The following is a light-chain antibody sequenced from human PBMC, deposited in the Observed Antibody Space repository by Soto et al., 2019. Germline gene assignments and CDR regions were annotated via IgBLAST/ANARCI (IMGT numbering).Light chain of an antibody. CDR2: AAS. V-gene: IGKV1-39*01. J-gene: IGKJ1*01. Sequence: DIQMTQSPSSLSAFIGDRVTITCRASQNISNYLNWYQQKPGKAPELLIYAASSLKSGVPSRFSGSGSGTEFTLTISGLRPEDFATSSCQQSHNTPRTFGQGTRVEIK. CDR3: QQSHNTPRT. CDR1: QNISNY.